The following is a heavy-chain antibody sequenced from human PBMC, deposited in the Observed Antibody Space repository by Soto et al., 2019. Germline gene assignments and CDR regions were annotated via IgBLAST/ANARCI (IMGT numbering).Heavy chain of an antibody. V-gene: IGHV1-8*01. D-gene: IGHD3-3*01. Sequence: ASVKVSCKTSGYTFTSYDIHWVRQATGQGLEWIGWMNPNSGNTGYAQKFQGRVTMTRNTSISTAYMELSSLRSEDTAVYYCARSYDFWSGYRSYGYWGQGTLVTVSS. CDR1: GYTFTSYD. CDR3: ARSYDFWSGYRSYGY. CDR2: MNPNSGNT. J-gene: IGHJ4*02.